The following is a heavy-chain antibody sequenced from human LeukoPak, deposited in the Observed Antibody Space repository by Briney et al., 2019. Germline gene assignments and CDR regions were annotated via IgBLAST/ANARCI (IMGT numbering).Heavy chain of an antibody. CDR2: INPNSGGT. CDR3: ARDKPVATMWDY. CDR1: GFTFTGYY. V-gene: IGHV1-2*02. D-gene: IGHD5-24*01. J-gene: IGHJ4*02. Sequence: ASVKVSCKASGFTFTGYYMHWVRQAPGQGLEWVGWINPNSGGTNYAQKFQGRVTTTRDTSISTAYMELSRLRSDDTAVYYCARDKPVATMWDYWGQGTLVTVSS.